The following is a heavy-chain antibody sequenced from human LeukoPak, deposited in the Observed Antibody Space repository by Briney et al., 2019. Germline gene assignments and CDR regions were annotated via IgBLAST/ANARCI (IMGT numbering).Heavy chain of an antibody. J-gene: IGHJ3*02. Sequence: PGRSLRLSCAASGFTFDDYAMHWVRQAPGKGLEWVSGISWDSGSIDYVDSVKGRFTISRDNAKNSLYLQMNSLRAEDTAVYYCARDEYNWNVDAFDIWGQGTVVTVSS. V-gene: IGHV3-9*01. CDR1: GFTFDDYA. CDR3: ARDEYNWNVDAFDI. D-gene: IGHD1-20*01. CDR2: ISWDSGSI.